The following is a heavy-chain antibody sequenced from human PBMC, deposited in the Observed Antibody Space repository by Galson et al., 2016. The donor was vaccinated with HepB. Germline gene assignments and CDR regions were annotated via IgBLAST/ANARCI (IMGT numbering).Heavy chain of an antibody. D-gene: IGHD6-13*01. CDR3: ASMGGGSGSWYKY. CDR2: ISGSGDTT. Sequence: SLRLSCAASGFTFSSYPMSWVRQAPGKGLEWVSRISGSGDTTNYADSVRGRFTISRDNSKSTLFLQLSSLRAGDTAVYYCASMGGGSGSWYKYWGQGNLVTFSS. CDR1: GFTFSSYP. V-gene: IGHV3-23*01. J-gene: IGHJ4*02.